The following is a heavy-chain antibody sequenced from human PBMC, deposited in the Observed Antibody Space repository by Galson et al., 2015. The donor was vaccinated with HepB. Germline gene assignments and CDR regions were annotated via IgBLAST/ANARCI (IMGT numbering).Heavy chain of an antibody. D-gene: IGHD3-22*01. V-gene: IGHV3-30*04. CDR3: ARDPLGHYYDSSGYYDNWFDP. CDR2: ISYDGSNK. Sequence: SLRLSCAASGFTFSSYAMHWVRQAPGKGLEWVAVISYDGSNKYYADSVKGRFTISRDNSKNTLYLQMNSLRAEDTAVYYCARDPLGHYYDSSGYYDNWFDPWGQGTLVTVSS. CDR1: GFTFSSYA. J-gene: IGHJ5*02.